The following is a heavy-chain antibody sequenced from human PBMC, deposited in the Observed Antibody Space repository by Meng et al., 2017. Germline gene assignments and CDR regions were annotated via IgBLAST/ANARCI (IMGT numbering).Heavy chain of an antibody. J-gene: IGHJ3*02. CDR1: GFTFSNAW. V-gene: IGHV3-7*01. CDR3: AREGGSRAWRVTYAFDI. CDR2: IKQDGSEK. D-gene: IGHD1-14*01. Sequence: GESLKISCAASGFTFSNAWMSWVRQAPGKGLEWVANIKQDGSEKYYVDSVKGRFTISRDNAKNSLYLQMNSLRAEDTAVYYCAREGGSRAWRVTYAFDIWGQGTMVTVSS.